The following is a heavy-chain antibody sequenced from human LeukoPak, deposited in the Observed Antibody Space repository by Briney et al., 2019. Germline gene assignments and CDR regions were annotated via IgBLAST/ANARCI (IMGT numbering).Heavy chain of an antibody. CDR2: MNPNSGNT. D-gene: IGHD3-3*01. Sequence: GASVKVSCKASGYTFTSYGINWVRQATGQGLEWMGWMNPNSGNTGYAQKFQGRVTMTRNTSISTAYMELSSLRSEDTAVYYCARFGVVISDYYFDYWGQGTLVTVSS. CDR3: ARFGVVISDYYFDY. V-gene: IGHV1-8*01. J-gene: IGHJ4*02. CDR1: GYTFTSYG.